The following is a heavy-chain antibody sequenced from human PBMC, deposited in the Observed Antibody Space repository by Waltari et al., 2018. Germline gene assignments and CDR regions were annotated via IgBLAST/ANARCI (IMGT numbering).Heavy chain of an antibody. Sequence: QVQLVQSGAEVKKPGASVKVSCKVSGYTLTELSMHWVRQAPGKGLEWMGGFDPEDGETIYEQKFQGRGTMTEDTSTDTAYMELSSLRSEDTAVYYCATRSIAAAEIWFDPWGQGTLVTVSS. J-gene: IGHJ5*02. CDR3: ATRSIAAAEIWFDP. V-gene: IGHV1-24*01. CDR1: GYTLTELS. CDR2: FDPEDGET. D-gene: IGHD6-13*01.